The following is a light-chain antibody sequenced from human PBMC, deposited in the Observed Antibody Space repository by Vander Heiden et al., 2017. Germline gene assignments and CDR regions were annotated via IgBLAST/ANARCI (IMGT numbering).Light chain of an antibody. CDR2: WAS. J-gene: IGKJ3*01. Sequence: DILMTQSPDPLAVSPGERATINCKSSQSVLYSSNNKNYLAWYQQKPGQPPKLLIYWASTRESGVPDRFSGSGSGTDFTLTISSLQAEDVAVYYCQQYYSTLFTFGPGTKVDIK. V-gene: IGKV4-1*01. CDR3: QQYYSTLFT. CDR1: QSVLYSSNNKNY.